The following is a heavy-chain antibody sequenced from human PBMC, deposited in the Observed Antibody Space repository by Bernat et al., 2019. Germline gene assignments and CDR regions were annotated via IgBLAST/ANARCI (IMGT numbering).Heavy chain of an antibody. CDR3: ARAPGGIAVAGDDY. J-gene: IGHJ4*02. D-gene: IGHD6-19*01. CDR2: IYSGGST. CDR1: GFTVSSNY. Sequence: EVQLVESGGGLVQPGGSLRLSCAASGFTVSSNYMSWVRQAPRKGLEWVSVIYSGGSTYYADSVKGRFTISRDNSKNTLYLQMNSLRAEDTAVYYCARAPGGIAVAGDDYWGQGTLVTVSS. V-gene: IGHV3-66*01.